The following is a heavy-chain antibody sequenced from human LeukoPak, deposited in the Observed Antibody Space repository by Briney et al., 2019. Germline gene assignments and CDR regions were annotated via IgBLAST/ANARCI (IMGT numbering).Heavy chain of an antibody. CDR1: GFTFSSYG. J-gene: IGHJ4*02. V-gene: IGHV3-23*01. CDR2: ISGSGGST. CDR3: AKDGYSYGTTDY. Sequence: GGSLRLSCAASGFTFSSYGMHWVRQAPGRGLEWVSTISGSGGSTYYADSVKGRFTISRDNSKNTLYLQMNSLRAEDTAVYYCAKDGYSYGTTDYWGQGTLVTVSS. D-gene: IGHD5-18*01.